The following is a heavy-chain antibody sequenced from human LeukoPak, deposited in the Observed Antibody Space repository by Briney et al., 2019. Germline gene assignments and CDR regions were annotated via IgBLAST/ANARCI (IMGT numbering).Heavy chain of an antibody. D-gene: IGHD3-10*01. CDR3: ATSDYGSGSHDY. J-gene: IGHJ4*02. Sequence: SETLSLTCAVSGYSISSVYYWAWIRQPPGKGRGWIGSIYHSGSTYYNPSLKSRVTISVDTSKNQFSLKLSSVTAADTAVYYCATSDYGSGSHDYWGQGTLVTVSS. CDR1: GYSISSVYY. CDR2: IYHSGST. V-gene: IGHV4-38-2*01.